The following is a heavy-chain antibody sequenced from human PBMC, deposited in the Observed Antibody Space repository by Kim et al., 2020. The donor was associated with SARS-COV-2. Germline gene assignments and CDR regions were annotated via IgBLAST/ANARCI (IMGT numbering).Heavy chain of an antibody. CDR1: GFTFINAW. J-gene: IGHJ3*02. CDR2: IKSKTAGGTT. Sequence: GGSLRLSCATSGFTFINAWMTWVRQAPGKGLEWVGRIKSKTAGGTTDYAAPVKGRFTISRDDSKRTVYLQVKSMKTEDTGVYYCTPESTWNGYDDDFDIWGQGTVVTVSS. D-gene: IGHD3-3*01. CDR3: TPESTWNGYDDDFDI. V-gene: IGHV3-15*01.